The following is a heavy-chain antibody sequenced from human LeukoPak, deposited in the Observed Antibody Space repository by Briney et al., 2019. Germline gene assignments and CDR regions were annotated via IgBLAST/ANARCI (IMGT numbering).Heavy chain of an antibody. CDR1: GGSISSGGYS. CDR3: ARGTYYYDSSGYYFDY. CDR2: IYHSGST. Sequence: SQTLSLTCAVSGGSISSGGYSWSWIRQPPGKGLEWIGYIYHSGSTYYNPSLKSRVTISVDRSKNQFSLKLSSVTAADTAVYYCARGTYYYDSSGYYFDYWGQGTLVTVSS. J-gene: IGHJ4*02. D-gene: IGHD3-22*01. V-gene: IGHV4-30-2*01.